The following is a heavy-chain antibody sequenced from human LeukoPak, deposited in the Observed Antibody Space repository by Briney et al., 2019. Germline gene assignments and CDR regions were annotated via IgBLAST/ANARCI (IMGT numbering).Heavy chain of an antibody. CDR2: IKEDGSEK. CDR3: ARDLGEYSGYGADY. CDR1: GFTFSRYW. V-gene: IGHV3-7*01. D-gene: IGHD5-12*01. J-gene: IGHJ4*02. Sequence: PGGSLRLSCAASGFTFSRYWMSWVRQAPGKGLGWVANIKEDGSEKYYVDPVKGRFTISRDNAKNPLYLQMNNLRAEDTAVYYCARDLGEYSGYGADYWGQGTLVTVFS.